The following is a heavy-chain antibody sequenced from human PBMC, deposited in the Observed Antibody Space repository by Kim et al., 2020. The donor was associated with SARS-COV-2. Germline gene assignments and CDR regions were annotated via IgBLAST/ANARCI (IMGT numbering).Heavy chain of an antibody. J-gene: IGHJ6*02. D-gene: IGHD6-13*01. CDR3: ARVPPGYSSSWAPGYYYYGMDV. Sequence: SVKVSCKASGGTFSSYAISWVRQAPGQGLEWMGGIIPIFGTANYAQKFQGGVTITADESTSTAYMELSSLRSEDTAVYYCARVPPGYSSSWAPGYYYYGMDVWGQGTTVTVSS. V-gene: IGHV1-69*13. CDR1: GGTFSSYA. CDR2: IIPIFGTA.